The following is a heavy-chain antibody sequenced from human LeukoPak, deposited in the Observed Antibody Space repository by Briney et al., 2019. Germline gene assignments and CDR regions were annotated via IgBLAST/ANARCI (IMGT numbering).Heavy chain of an antibody. V-gene: IGHV1-2*02. CDR2: INPNSGGT. Sequence: ASVNVSCKASGYTFTGYYMHWVRQAPGQGLEWMGWINPNSGGTNYAQRFQGRVSMTTDTSISTAYMELSRLRSDDTAVYYCARGSGSSGYYHTDYWGQGTLVTVSS. D-gene: IGHD3-22*01. CDR1: GYTFTGYY. J-gene: IGHJ4*02. CDR3: ARGSGSSGYYHTDY.